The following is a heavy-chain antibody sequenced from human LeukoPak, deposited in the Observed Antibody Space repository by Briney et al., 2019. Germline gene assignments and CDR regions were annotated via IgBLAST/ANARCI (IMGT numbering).Heavy chain of an antibody. V-gene: IGHV1-2*02. CDR1: GYTFTDYH. CDR3: ARGVRYFDWLQMNWFDP. CDR2: TNPNGGGT. D-gene: IGHD3-9*01. Sequence: GASVKVSCKASGYTFTDYHIHWVRQAPGQGLEWMGWTNPNGGGTNYAQKFQGRVTMTRNTSISTAYMELSSLRSEDTAVYYCARGVRYFDWLQMNWFDPWGQGTLVTVSS. J-gene: IGHJ5*02.